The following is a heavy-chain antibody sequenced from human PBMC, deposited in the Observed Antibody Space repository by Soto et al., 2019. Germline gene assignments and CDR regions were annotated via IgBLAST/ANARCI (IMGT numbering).Heavy chain of an antibody. Sequence: GGSLRLSCAASGFTFSSYDMHWVRQATGKGLEWVSAIGTAGDTYYPGSVKGRFTISRENAKNSLYLQMNSLRAEDTAVYYCARGARQLDPNYYYYYGMDVRGQGTTVTVSS. CDR1: GFTFSSYD. V-gene: IGHV3-13*01. CDR2: IGTAGDT. CDR3: ARGARQLDPNYYYYYGMDV. J-gene: IGHJ6*02. D-gene: IGHD6-13*01.